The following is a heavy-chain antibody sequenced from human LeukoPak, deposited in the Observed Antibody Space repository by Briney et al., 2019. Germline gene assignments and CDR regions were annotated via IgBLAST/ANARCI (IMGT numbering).Heavy chain of an antibody. Sequence: PSETLSLTCTVSGGSISSYYWSWIRQPPGKGLEWIGYIYYSGSTNYNPSLKSRVTISVDTSKNQFSLKLSSVTAADTAVYYCARDPYYGSGSSSWGQGTLVTVSS. CDR3: ARDPYYGSGSSS. CDR1: GGSISSYY. CDR2: IYYSGST. V-gene: IGHV4-59*01. J-gene: IGHJ5*02. D-gene: IGHD3-10*01.